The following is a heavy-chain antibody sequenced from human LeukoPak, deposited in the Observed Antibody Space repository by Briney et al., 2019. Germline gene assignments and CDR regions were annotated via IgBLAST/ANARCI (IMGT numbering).Heavy chain of an antibody. J-gene: IGHJ4*02. D-gene: IGHD2-2*01. V-gene: IGHV4-30-4*08. CDR2: IYYSGST. CDR3: ARGFRGVVVVPADYFDY. CDR1: GGSISSGDYY. Sequence: SETLSLTCTVSGGSISSGDYYWSWIRQPPGKGLEWIGYIYYSGSTYYNPSLKSRVTISVDTSKNQFSLKLSSVSAADTAVYYCARGFRGVVVVPADYFDYWGQGTLVTVSS.